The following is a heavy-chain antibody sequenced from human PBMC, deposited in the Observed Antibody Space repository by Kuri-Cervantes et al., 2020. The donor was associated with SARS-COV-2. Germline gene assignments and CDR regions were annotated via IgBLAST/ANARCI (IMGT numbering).Heavy chain of an antibody. CDR3: AKVVSYRYYYYMDV. Sequence: GGSLRLSCAASGFTFDDYAMHWVRQAPGKGLEWVSLISGNADFTYYADSVKGRFTISRDNSKNTLYLQMDSLRAEDTAVYYCAKVVSYRYYYYMDVWGKGTTVTVSS. V-gene: IGHV3-23*01. D-gene: IGHD1-26*01. CDR2: ISGNADFT. J-gene: IGHJ6*03. CDR1: GFTFDDYA.